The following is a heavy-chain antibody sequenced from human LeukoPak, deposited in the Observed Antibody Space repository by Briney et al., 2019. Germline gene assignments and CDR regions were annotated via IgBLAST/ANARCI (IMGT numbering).Heavy chain of an antibody. CDR3: ARRIVVGLFDY. CDR1: GGSFSGYY. CDR2: INHSGST. V-gene: IGHV4-34*01. D-gene: IGHD3-22*01. Sequence: PSETLSLTCAVYGGSFSGYYWSWIRQPPGKGLEWIGEINHSGSTNYNPSLKSRVTISVDTSKNQFSLKLSSVTAADTAVYYCARRIVVGLFDYWGQGTLVTVSS. J-gene: IGHJ4*02.